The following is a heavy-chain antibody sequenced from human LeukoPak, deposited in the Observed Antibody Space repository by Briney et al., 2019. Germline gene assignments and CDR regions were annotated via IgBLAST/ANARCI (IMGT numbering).Heavy chain of an antibody. CDR1: GFTFRTSG. Sequence: GGSLRLSCAASGFTFRTSGMSWVRQAPGKGLEWVSAISGSGVSTYYADSVKGRFTISRDNAKNSLYLQMNSLRAEDTAVYYCARAGGRFGELFRNDAFDIWGQGTMVTVSS. J-gene: IGHJ3*02. CDR3: ARAGGRFGELFRNDAFDI. D-gene: IGHD3-10*01. V-gene: IGHV3-23*01. CDR2: ISGSGVST.